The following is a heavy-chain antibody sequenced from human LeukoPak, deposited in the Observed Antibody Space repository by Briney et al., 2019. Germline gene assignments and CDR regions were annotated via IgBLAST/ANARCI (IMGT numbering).Heavy chain of an antibody. D-gene: IGHD4-17*01. CDR1: GGPFSGYY. CDR3: ARGPANGDYVKSLGY. J-gene: IGHJ4*02. V-gene: IGHV4-34*01. Sequence: SETLSLTCAVYGGPFSGYYWSWIRQPPGKGLEWIGEINHSGSTNYNPSLKSRVTISVDTSKNQFSLKLSSVTAADTAVYYCARGPANGDYVKSLGYWGQGTLVTVSS. CDR2: INHSGST.